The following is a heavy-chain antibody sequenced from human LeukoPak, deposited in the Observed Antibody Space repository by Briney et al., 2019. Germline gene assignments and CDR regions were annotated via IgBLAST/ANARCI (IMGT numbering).Heavy chain of an antibody. J-gene: IGHJ4*02. CDR2: INTDGSIT. Sequence: GGSLRLSCAASGFTFNTYTMNWVRQAPGKGLVWVSRINTDGSITNYADSVKGRFSISRDNAKNTLYLQMSSLRAEDTAVYYCARDRGPRTGFMVREAYDYWGQGTLVTVSS. D-gene: IGHD3-10*01. CDR1: GFTFNTYT. V-gene: IGHV3-74*01. CDR3: ARDRGPRTGFMVREAYDY.